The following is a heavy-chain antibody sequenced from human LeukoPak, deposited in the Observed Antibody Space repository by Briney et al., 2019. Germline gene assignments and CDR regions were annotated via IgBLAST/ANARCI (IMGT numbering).Heavy chain of an antibody. CDR2: IIPILGIA. CDR3: ARGEYYYYDSSGYHAALGY. V-gene: IGHV1-69*04. J-gene: IGHJ4*02. CDR1: GGTFSSYA. Sequence: ASVKVSCKASGGTFSSYAISWVRQAPGQGLEWMGRIIPILGIANYAQKFQGRVTITADKSTSTAYMELSSLRSEDTAVYYCARGEYYYYDSSGYHAALGYWGQGTLVTVSS. D-gene: IGHD3-22*01.